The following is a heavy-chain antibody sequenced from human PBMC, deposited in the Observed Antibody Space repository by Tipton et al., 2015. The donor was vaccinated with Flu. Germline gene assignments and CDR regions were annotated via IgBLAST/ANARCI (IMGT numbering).Heavy chain of an antibody. CDR3: ATSGWRDTRGSFDF. J-gene: IGHJ4*02. V-gene: IGHV4-39*07. CDR2: IFHSGST. Sequence: TLSLTCSVSADSMTSSRYYWGWIRQPPGKGLEWIGSIFHSGSTYYNPSLKSRVTISVDTSKNQFSLKLISVTAADTAVYYCATSGWRDTRGSFDFWGQGTLVTVSS. CDR1: ADSMTSSRYY. D-gene: IGHD2-2*01.